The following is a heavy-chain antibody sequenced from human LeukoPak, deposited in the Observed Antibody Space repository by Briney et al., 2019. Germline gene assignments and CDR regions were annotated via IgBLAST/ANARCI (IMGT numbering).Heavy chain of an antibody. J-gene: IGHJ3*02. CDR3: ARDHLSSSSGWISYASDI. CDR1: GFTFSSYS. D-gene: IGHD6-19*01. CDR2: ISSSSSYI. Sequence: GGSLRLSCAASGFTFSSYSMNWVRQAPGKGLEWVSSISSSSSYIYYADSVKGRFTISRDNAKNSLYLQMNSLRAEDTAVYYCARDHLSSSSGWISYASDIWGQGTMVTVSS. V-gene: IGHV3-21*01.